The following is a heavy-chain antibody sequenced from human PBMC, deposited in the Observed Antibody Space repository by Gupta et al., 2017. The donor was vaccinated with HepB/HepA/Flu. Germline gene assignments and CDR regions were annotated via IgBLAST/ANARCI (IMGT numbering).Heavy chain of an antibody. CDR2: IKKDTSQI. J-gene: IGHJ4*02. V-gene: IGHV3-7*01. CDR3: ATYCADNRGRDGAFEY. CDR1: GFTFNDYW. Sequence: EVQLLESGGGLVQPGGSLRLSCAASGFTFNDYWMSWVRQTPGKGLEWVAHIKKDTSQIKYVDSGKGRVTISRDNSKNSWDLQMSSMSAQETAVYYCATYCADNRGRDGAFEYWGQGTLVTVSS. D-gene: IGHD2-21*01.